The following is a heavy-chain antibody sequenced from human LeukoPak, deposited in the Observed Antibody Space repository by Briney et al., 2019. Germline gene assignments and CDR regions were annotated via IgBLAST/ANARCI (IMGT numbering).Heavy chain of an antibody. CDR2: IWFDGND. D-gene: IGHD1-26*01. Sequence: SETLSLTRTVSGAFIPRDTYYWAWVPQSPGKGLEWIGSIWFDGNDYYNPSLRSRVGMSVDPSKSQFSLRVNSVTAADSVIYYCVRDPRGRYEDWYDAWGQGPRVSVSS. CDR1: GAFIPRDTYY. CDR3: VRDPRGRYEDWYDA. J-gene: IGHJ5*02. V-gene: IGHV4-39*07.